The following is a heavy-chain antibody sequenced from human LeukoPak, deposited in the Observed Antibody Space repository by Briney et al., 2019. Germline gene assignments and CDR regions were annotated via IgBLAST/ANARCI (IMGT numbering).Heavy chain of an antibody. V-gene: IGHV4-31*09. CDR3: AAGAYCGGDCPPDAFDI. CDR2: IYYSGST. Sequence: PSETLSLTCTVSGGSISSGGYYWSWIRQHPGKGLEWIGYIYYSGSTYYNPSLKSRVTISVDRSKNQFSLKLSSVTAADTAVYYCAAGAYCGGDCPPDAFDIWGQGTMVTVSS. CDR1: GGSISSGGYY. D-gene: IGHD2-21*02. J-gene: IGHJ3*02.